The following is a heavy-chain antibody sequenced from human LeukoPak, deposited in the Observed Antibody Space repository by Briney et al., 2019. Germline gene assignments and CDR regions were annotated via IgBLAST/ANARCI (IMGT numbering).Heavy chain of an antibody. CDR2: IYYSGST. CDR3: ASLNCSGGSCYVGYFDY. V-gene: IGHV4-59*01. Sequence: PSETLSLTCTVSGGSISSYYWSWIRQPPGKGLEWIGYIYYSGSTNYNPSLKSRVIISVDTSKNQFSLKLSSVTAADTAVYYCASLNCSGGSCYVGYFDYWGQGTLVTVSS. J-gene: IGHJ4*02. D-gene: IGHD2-15*01. CDR1: GGSISSYY.